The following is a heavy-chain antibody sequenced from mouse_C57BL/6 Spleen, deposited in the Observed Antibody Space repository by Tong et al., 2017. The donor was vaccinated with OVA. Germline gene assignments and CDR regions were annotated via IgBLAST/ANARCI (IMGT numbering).Heavy chain of an antibody. CDR2: IYPGNSDT. Sequence: EVQLQESGTVLARPGASVKMSCKTSGYTFTSYWMHWVKQRPGQGLEWIGAIYPGNSDTSYNQKFKGKAKLTAVTSASTAYMELSSLTSEDSAVYYCARRDYYGRGPFAYWGQGTLVTVSA. CDR1: GYTFTSYW. J-gene: IGHJ3*01. D-gene: IGHD1-1*01. V-gene: IGHV1-5*01. CDR3: ARRDYYGRGPFAY.